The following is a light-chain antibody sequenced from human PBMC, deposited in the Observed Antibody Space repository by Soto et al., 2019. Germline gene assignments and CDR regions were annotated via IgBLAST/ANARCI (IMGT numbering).Light chain of an antibody. CDR2: RAF. V-gene: IGKV3-15*01. CDR1: LSVSSD. Sequence: EIVMTQSPATLPLSPGERATLSCRASLSVSSDLAWYRQKPGQAPRLLIYRAFTRATGIPARFSGSGFGTDFTLTISSLQSEDFAVYYCQQYNSWPRTFGGGTKVEIK. J-gene: IGKJ4*01. CDR3: QQYNSWPRT.